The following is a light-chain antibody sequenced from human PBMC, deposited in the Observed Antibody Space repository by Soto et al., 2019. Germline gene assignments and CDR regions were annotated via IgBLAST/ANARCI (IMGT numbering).Light chain of an antibody. Sequence: EIVLTQSPATLSSFPGDRVTLSCRASQAVNTRLAWYQQKPGQAPRLLIYGASTRATDMPGTFSGRGSGTEFTLTISSLQSEDFAVYYCQQYKNWPRTFGQGTKVDIK. CDR1: QAVNTR. J-gene: IGKJ1*01. V-gene: IGKV3-15*01. CDR3: QQYKNWPRT. CDR2: GAS.